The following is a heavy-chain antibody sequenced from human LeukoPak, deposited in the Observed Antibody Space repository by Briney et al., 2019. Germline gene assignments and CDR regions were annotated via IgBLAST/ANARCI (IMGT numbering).Heavy chain of an antibody. V-gene: IGHV1-8*01. CDR3: ARDCGGDCYSRFDY. Sequence: ASVKVSCKASGYTFTSYDTNWVRQATGQGLEWMGWMNPNSGNTGYAQKFQGRVTMTRNTSISTAYMELSSLRSEDTAVYYCARDCGGDCYSRFDYWGQGTLVTVSS. J-gene: IGHJ4*02. D-gene: IGHD2-21*02. CDR2: MNPNSGNT. CDR1: GYTFTSYD.